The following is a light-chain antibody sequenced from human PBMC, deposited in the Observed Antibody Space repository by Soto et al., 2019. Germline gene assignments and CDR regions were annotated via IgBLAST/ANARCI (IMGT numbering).Light chain of an antibody. Sequence: AIRMTQSPSSFSASTGDRVTITCRASQGISSYLAWYQQKPGKAPKLLIYAASTLQSGVPSRFSGSGSGTEFTLTISCLQPEDFATYYCQQASSFPPTFGQGTRLEI. CDR1: QGISSY. V-gene: IGKV1-8*01. CDR3: QQASSFPPT. J-gene: IGKJ5*01. CDR2: AAS.